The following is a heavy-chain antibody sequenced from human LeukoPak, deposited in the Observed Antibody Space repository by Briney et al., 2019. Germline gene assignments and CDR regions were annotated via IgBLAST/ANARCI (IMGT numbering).Heavy chain of an antibody. Sequence: GGSLRLSCAASGFTFDDYAMHWVRQAPGKGLEWVSGISWDSGSIAYVDSVKGRFTISRDNSNHSLYLQMNSLRVEDTAVYYCARDLPYYSGSGLGYWGQGTLVTVSS. V-gene: IGHV3-9*01. CDR3: ARDLPYYSGSGLGY. CDR2: ISWDSGSI. CDR1: GFTFDDYA. D-gene: IGHD3-10*01. J-gene: IGHJ4*02.